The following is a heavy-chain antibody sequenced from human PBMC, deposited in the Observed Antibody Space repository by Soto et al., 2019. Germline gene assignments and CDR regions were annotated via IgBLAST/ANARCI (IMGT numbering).Heavy chain of an antibody. CDR2: ISSSSSTI. V-gene: IGHV3-48*01. Sequence: PGGSLRLSCAASGFIFSTYSMNWVRQGPGKGLEWVSYISSSSSTIFYTDSVKGRFTVSRDNAKNSLYLQMNSLRAEDTAVYYCAKEGPGELVPTRFDPWGEATPVTV. D-gene: IGHD1-26*01. CDR1: GFIFSTYS. CDR3: AKEGPGELVPTRFDP. J-gene: IGHJ5*02.